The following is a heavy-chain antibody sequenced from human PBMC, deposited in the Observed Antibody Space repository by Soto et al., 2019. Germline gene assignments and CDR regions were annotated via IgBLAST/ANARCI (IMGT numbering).Heavy chain of an antibody. CDR1: GFTFSSYS. D-gene: IGHD3-9*01. CDR2: ISSSSSYI. CDR3: AKESTALRYFDWLNWFDP. V-gene: IGHV3-21*04. Sequence: GGSLRLSCAASGFTFSSYSMNWVRQAPGKGLEWVSSISSSSSYIYYADSVKGRFTISRDNSKNTLYLQMNSLRAEDTAVYYWAKESTALRYFDWLNWFDPWGQGTLVTVSS. J-gene: IGHJ5*02.